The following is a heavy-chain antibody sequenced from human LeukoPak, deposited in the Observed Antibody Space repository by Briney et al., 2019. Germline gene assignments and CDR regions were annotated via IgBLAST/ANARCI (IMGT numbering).Heavy chain of an antibody. CDR2: IYHSGST. CDR1: GYSISSGYY. CDR3: ARGGYSYGYRDAFDI. D-gene: IGHD5-18*01. Sequence: SETLSLTCTVSGYSISSGYYWGWIRQLPGKGLEWIGSIYHSGSTNYNPSLKSRVTISVDTSKNQFSLKLSSVTAADTAVYYCARGGYSYGYRDAFDIWGQGTMVTVSS. J-gene: IGHJ3*02. V-gene: IGHV4-38-2*02.